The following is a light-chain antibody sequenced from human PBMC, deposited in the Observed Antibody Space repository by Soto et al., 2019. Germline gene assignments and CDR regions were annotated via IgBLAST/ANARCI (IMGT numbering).Light chain of an antibody. Sequence: DIQMTQSPSSLSASVGDRVTITCRASQSISNYLNWYQQKPGKAPQLLIFAASSLQGGVPSRFSGSGSGTDFTLTISRLQPEDLATYYCQQSFTTSWTFGQGTKVQIK. CDR3: QQSFTTSWT. CDR1: QSISNY. V-gene: IGKV1-39*01. J-gene: IGKJ1*01. CDR2: AAS.